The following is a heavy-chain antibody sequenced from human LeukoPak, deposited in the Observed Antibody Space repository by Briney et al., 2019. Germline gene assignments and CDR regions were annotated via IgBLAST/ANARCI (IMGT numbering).Heavy chain of an antibody. V-gene: IGHV3-21*01. CDR3: ARPITTTGYGMDV. Sequence: GGSLRLSCAASGFTFSSYSMNWVRQAPGKGLEWVSSISSSSSYIYYADSVKGRFTISRDNAKNPLYMQMNSLRAEDTAVYYCARPITTTGYGMDVWGQGTTVTVSS. CDR1: GFTFSSYS. D-gene: IGHD1-1*01. CDR2: ISSSSSYI. J-gene: IGHJ6*02.